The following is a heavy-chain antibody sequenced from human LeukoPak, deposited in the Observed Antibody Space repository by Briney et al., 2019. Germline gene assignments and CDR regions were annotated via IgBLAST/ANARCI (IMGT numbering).Heavy chain of an antibody. V-gene: IGHV3-7*01. CDR3: ASGAGWESGY. CDR1: GSTSSRNF. J-gene: IGHJ4*02. CDR2: INQDGSEK. Sequence: GGSLRLSCAVSGSTSSRNFMSWVRQTPEKGLEWVANINQDGSEKNYVDSVKGRFTISRDNAKNSLFLQMNSLTAEDTAIYYCASGAGWESGYWGQATLLTVPS. D-gene: IGHD1-26*01.